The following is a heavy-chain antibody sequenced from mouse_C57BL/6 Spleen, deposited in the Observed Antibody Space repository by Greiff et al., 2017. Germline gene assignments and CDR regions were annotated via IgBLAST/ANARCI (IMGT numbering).Heavy chain of an antibody. CDR3: ARYYDY. CDR1: GYTFTSYW. D-gene: IGHD1-1*01. Sequence: QVQLQQPGAELVKPGASVKMSCKASGYTFTSYWITWVKQRPGQGLEWIGDIYPGSGSTNYNEKFKSKATLNVDTSSRTAYMQRSSLTSKDSAVYYCARYYDYWGQGTTLTVSS. V-gene: IGHV1-55*01. J-gene: IGHJ2*01. CDR2: IYPGSGST.